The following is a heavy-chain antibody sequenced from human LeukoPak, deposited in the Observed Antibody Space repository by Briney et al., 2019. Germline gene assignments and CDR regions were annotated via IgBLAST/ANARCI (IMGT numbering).Heavy chain of an antibody. CDR3: ARASDRVWGSFDY. CDR1: GGSISSGGYY. V-gene: IGHV4-31*03. D-gene: IGHD3-16*01. CDR2: IYYSGST. Sequence: PSQTLSLTCTVSGGSISSGGYYWSWIRQHPGKGLEWIGYIYYSGSTYYNPSLKSRVNISVDTSKNQFSLKLSSVTAADTAVYYCARASDRVWGSFDYWGQGTLVTVSS. J-gene: IGHJ4*02.